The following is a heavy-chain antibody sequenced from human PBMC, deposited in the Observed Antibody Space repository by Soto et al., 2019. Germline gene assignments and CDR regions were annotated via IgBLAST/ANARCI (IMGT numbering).Heavy chain of an antibody. D-gene: IGHD1-7*01. CDR3: AKCMQAYWNYDAHHI. V-gene: IGHV3-23*01. CDR1: GFTFSSYS. Sequence: DVKLLESGGGLVQPGGSLRLSCAASGFTFSSYSMTWVRQAPGKGLEWVAHITASGGTTYYADSVKGRFTISRDTSRNTLYLQMNSLRAEDTALYYCAKCMQAYWNYDAHHIWGQGTMVTVSS. J-gene: IGHJ3*02. CDR2: ITASGGTT.